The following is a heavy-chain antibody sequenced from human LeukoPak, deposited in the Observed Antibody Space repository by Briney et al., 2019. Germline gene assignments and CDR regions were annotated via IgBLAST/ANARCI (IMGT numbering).Heavy chain of an antibody. CDR1: GGSISSSSYY. D-gene: IGHD3-10*01. CDR3: ARFGIYGSGSHSRPYDY. J-gene: IGHJ4*02. CDR2: IYYSGST. V-gene: IGHV4-39*01. Sequence: SETLSLTCTVSGGSISSSSYYWGWIRQPPGKGLEWIGSIYYSGSTYYNPSLKSRVTISVDTSKNQFSLKLSSVTAADTAVYYCARFGIYGSGSHSRPYDYWGQGTLVTVSS.